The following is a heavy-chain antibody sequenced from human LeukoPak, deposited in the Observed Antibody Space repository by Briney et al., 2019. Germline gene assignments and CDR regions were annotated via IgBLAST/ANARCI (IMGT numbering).Heavy chain of an antibody. V-gene: IGHV3-23*01. J-gene: IGHJ4*02. CDR2: ISGSGGST. CDR1: GFTFSSYA. Sequence: LAGGSLRLSCAASGFTFSSYAMSWVRQAPGKGLEWGSAISGSGGSTYYADSVKGRFTISRDNSKNTLYLQMNSLRAEDTAVYYCAKIAYNSGPEPSFDYWGQGTLVTVSS. D-gene: IGHD5-24*01. CDR3: AKIAYNSGPEPSFDY.